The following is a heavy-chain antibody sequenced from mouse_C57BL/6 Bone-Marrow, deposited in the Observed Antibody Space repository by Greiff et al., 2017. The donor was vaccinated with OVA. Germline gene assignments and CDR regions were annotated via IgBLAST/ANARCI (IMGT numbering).Heavy chain of an antibody. Sequence: EVKLMESEGGLVQPGSSMKLSCTASGFTFSDYYMAWVRQVPEKGLEWVANINYDGSSTYYLDSLKSRFIISRDNAKNILYLQMSSLKSEDTATYYCARDSHYYGSSYERYFDVWGTGTTVTVSS. V-gene: IGHV5-16*01. J-gene: IGHJ1*03. CDR3: ARDSHYYGSSYERYFDV. D-gene: IGHD1-1*01. CDR1: GFTFSDYY. CDR2: INYDGSST.